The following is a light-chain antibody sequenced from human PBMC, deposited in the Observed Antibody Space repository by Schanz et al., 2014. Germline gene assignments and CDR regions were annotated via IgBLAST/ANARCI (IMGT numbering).Light chain of an antibody. CDR2: GAS. CDR1: QSVSSN. J-gene: IGKJ1*01. CDR3: QQYNNWQRT. V-gene: IGKV3-15*01. Sequence: EIVMTQSPATLSVSPGERATLSCRARQSVSSNLAWYQQKPGQAPRLLIYGASTRATGIPARFSGSGSGTGFTLTISSLQSEDFAVYYCQQYNNWQRTFGQGTKV.